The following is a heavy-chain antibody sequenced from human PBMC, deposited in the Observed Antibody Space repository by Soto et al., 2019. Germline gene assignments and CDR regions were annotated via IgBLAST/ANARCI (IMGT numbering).Heavy chain of an antibody. CDR3: GGSARARFNGYYYYGINV. CDR1: TGSISSGDYY. CDR2: IYYGWAT. V-gene: IGHV4-30-4*01. Sequence: QVQLQESGPGLVKPSQTLSLTCTVSTGSISSGDYYWSWIRQPPGKGLEWIGYIYYGWATYYDPSRKGRATISIDTSKNQLSLKRTAGTAADTALYYCGGSARARFNGYYYYGINVWGQGPTVTVSS. J-gene: IGHJ6*02.